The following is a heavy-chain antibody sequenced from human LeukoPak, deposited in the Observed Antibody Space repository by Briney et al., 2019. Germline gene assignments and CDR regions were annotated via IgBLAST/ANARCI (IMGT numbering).Heavy chain of an antibody. J-gene: IGHJ4*02. Sequence: GGSLRLSCTASGFTVSSNYMSWVRQAPGKGLEWVANIKQDGSEKYYVDSVKGRFTISRDNAKNSLYLQMNSLRAEDTAVYYCARDGYSYGYGFGYWGQGTLVTVSS. V-gene: IGHV3-7*01. CDR3: ARDGYSYGYGFGY. CDR1: GFTVSSNY. D-gene: IGHD5-18*01. CDR2: IKQDGSEK.